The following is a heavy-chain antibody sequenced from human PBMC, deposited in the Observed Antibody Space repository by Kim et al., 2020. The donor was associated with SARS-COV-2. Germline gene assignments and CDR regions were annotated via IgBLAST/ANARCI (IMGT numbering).Heavy chain of an antibody. CDR2: NPDGSAR. CDR3: MSGGGY. J-gene: IGHJ4*01. Sequence: NPDGSARYSADSLKGRFTVSRDNAKNSLYLQMNSLKVEDTAVYYCMSGGGYWGQGTLVTVPS. D-gene: IGHD2-8*02. V-gene: IGHV3-7*01.